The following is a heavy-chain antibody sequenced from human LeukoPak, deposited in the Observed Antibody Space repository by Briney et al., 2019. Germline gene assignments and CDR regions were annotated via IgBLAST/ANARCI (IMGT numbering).Heavy chain of an antibody. Sequence: SQTLSLTCTVSGGSISSGGYYWSWIRQHPGKGLEWIGYIYYSGSTYYNPSLKSRVTISVDTSKNQSSLKLSSVTAADTAVYYCARGLWSGDTFDIWGQGTMVTVSS. D-gene: IGHD3-10*01. CDR3: ARGLWSGDTFDI. V-gene: IGHV4-31*03. J-gene: IGHJ3*02. CDR2: IYYSGST. CDR1: GGSISSGGYY.